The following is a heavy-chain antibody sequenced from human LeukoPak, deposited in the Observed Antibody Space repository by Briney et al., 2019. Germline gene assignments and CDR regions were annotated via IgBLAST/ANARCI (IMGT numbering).Heavy chain of an antibody. D-gene: IGHD6-19*01. CDR3: TTGGWDQYYFDY. J-gene: IGHJ4*02. V-gene: IGHV3-15*01. CDR1: GFTFSSYW. CDR2: IKSKTDGGTT. Sequence: TGGSLRLSCAASGFTFSSYWMHWVRQAPGKGLEWVGRIKSKTDGGTTDYAAPVKGRFTISRDDSKNTLYLQMNSLRTEDTAVYYCTTGGWDQYYFDYWGQGTLVTVSS.